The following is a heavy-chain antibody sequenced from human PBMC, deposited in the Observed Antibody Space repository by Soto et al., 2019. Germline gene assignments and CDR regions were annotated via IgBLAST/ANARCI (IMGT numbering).Heavy chain of an antibody. CDR3: ARDSAYSTASTHFDN. CDR2: VSSDGSHA. CDR1: GFTFSSDA. D-gene: IGHD2-2*01. J-gene: IGHJ4*02. Sequence: QVQLVESGGGVVKPGSSLRLSCAASGFTFSSDALHWVRQAPGKGLEWVAVVSSDGSHAYYPDYVKGRFTISRDNSQSTVYLQMNSLRPEDTATYFCARDSAYSTASTHFDNWGQGTLVTVSS. V-gene: IGHV3-30*04.